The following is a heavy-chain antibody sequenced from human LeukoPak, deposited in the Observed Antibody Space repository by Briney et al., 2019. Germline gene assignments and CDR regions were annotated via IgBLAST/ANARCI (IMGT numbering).Heavy chain of an antibody. D-gene: IGHD2-21*01. J-gene: IGHJ4*02. CDR3: ARDRTIASINY. V-gene: IGHV3-48*04. CDR2: ISSSSSTI. CDR1: GFTFSSYG. Sequence: GGSLRLSCAASGFTFSSYGMNWVRRAPGKGLEWVSYISSSSSTIYYAESVKGRFTISRDNAKNSLYLQMNSLRAEDTAVYYCARDRTIASINYWGQGTLVTVSS.